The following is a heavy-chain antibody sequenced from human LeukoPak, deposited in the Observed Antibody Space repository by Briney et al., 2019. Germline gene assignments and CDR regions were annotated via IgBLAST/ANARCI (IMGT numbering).Heavy chain of an antibody. J-gene: IGHJ4*02. CDR3: AREEYVWGSYRCLDY. D-gene: IGHD3-16*02. V-gene: IGHV1-18*01. Sequence: GASVKVSCKASGYTFTSYGISWVRQAPGQGLEWMGWISAYNGNTNYAQKLQGRVTMTTDTSTSTAYMELRSLRSDDTAVYYCAREEYVWGSYRCLDYWGQGTLVTVSS. CDR2: ISAYNGNT. CDR1: GYTFTSYG.